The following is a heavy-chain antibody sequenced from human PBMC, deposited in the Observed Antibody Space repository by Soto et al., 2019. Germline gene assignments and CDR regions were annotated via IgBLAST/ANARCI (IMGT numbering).Heavy chain of an antibody. CDR2: ISAYNGNT. CDR3: ARRAPPMDV. Sequence: QVQLVQSGAEVKKPGASVKVSCKASGYTFTSYGISWVRQAPGQGLEWMGWISAYNGNTKYAQKLQGTVPTTTATSTSTASMELRSLRSADTSVYYCARRAPPMDVWGPGTTVTVSS. V-gene: IGHV1-18*01. J-gene: IGHJ6*02. CDR1: GYTFTSYG.